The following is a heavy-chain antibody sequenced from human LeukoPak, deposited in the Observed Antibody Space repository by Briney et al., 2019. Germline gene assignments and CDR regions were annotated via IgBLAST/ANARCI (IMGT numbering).Heavy chain of an antibody. V-gene: IGHV3-48*03. D-gene: IGHD2/OR15-2a*01. CDR1: GFTFSSYE. CDR3: SELGIYFNRGV. CDR2: ISSSGSTI. Sequence: GGSLRLSCAASGFTFSSYEMSWVRQAPGKGLEWVSYISSSGSTIYYADSVKGRFTISRDNAKNSLYLQMNSLRAEDTAVYYCSELGIYFNRGVWGKGTTVTISS. J-gene: IGHJ6*04.